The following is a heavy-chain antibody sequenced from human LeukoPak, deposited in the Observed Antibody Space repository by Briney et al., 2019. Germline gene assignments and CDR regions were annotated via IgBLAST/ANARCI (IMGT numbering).Heavy chain of an antibody. CDR2: IYHSGST. Sequence: SQTLSLTCTVSGGSISSGGYYWSWIRQPPGKGLEWIGCIYHSGSTSYNPSLKSRVTISVDTSKNQFSLKLNSVTAADTAVYYCARGGDPDYFDYWGQGTLVTVSS. J-gene: IGHJ4*02. CDR3: ARGGDPDYFDY. D-gene: IGHD2-21*01. CDR1: GGSISSGGYY. V-gene: IGHV4-30-2*01.